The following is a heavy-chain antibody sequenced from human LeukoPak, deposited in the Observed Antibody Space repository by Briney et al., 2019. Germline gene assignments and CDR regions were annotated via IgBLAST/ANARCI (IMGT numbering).Heavy chain of an antibody. CDR3: ARGTSGCGGDCYLYYYYMDV. CDR1: GGSISSYY. CDR2: IYYSGST. Sequence: TSETLSLTCTVSGGSISSYYWSWIRQPPGKGLEWIGYIYYSGSTNYNPSLKSRVTISVDTSKNQFSLKLSSVTAADTAVYYCARGTSGCGGDCYLYYYYMDVWGKGTTVTVSS. V-gene: IGHV4-59*01. J-gene: IGHJ6*03. D-gene: IGHD2-21*01.